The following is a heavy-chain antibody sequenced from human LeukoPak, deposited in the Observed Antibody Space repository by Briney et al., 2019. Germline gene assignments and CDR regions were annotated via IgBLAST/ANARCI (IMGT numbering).Heavy chain of an antibody. V-gene: IGHV3-72*01. CDR3: ARAGDYYSTGDH. Sequence: GGSLRLSCAASGFTFRSYSMNWVRQAPGKGLEWVGRSRNKDNSYTTEYATSVKGRFTISRDDSKNSLYLQMNSLKTEDTAVYYCARAGDYYSTGDHWGQGTLVTVPS. J-gene: IGHJ4*02. D-gene: IGHD3-22*01. CDR1: GFTFRSYS. CDR2: SRNKDNSYTT.